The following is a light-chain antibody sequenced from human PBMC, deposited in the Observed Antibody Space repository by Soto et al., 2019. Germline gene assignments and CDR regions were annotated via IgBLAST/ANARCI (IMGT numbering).Light chain of an antibody. CDR3: QQYGTSPVT. CDR2: GAS. V-gene: IGKV3-20*01. Sequence: EIVLTQSPGTLSLSPGERATLSCRASQSVRSTYLAWYQQKPGQAPRLLIYGASSRATGIPDRFSGSGSGTDFTLTITRLEPEDFAVFYCQQYGTSPVTFGQGTKLEIK. J-gene: IGKJ2*01. CDR1: QSVRSTY.